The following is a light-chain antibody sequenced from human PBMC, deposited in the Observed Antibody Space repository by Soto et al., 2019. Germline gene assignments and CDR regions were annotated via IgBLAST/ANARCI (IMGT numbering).Light chain of an antibody. Sequence: DIQMTQSPSSLSASVGDRVTISCRANQSITTSVNWYQQKPGKAPRLLIYTSSNLYGGVPSGFSGSGSGTDFSLTIDSLQPEDFATYYCQQFYAVPLTFGGGTKV. CDR3: QQFYAVPLT. CDR1: QSITTS. J-gene: IGKJ4*01. CDR2: TSS. V-gene: IGKV1-39*01.